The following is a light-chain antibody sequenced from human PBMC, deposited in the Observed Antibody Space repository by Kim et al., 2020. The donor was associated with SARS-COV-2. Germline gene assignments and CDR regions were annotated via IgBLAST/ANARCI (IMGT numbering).Light chain of an antibody. CDR3: QQSYSTWLS. V-gene: IGKV1-39*01. Sequence: DIQMTQSPSSLSASVGDRVTITCRASQSISNYLNWYQQKPGKAPKLLIYAASNLPSGVPSRFSGSGSGTDFTLTISSLHPEDFATYYCQQSYSTWLSFGGGTKVDIK. CDR2: AAS. J-gene: IGKJ4*01. CDR1: QSISNY.